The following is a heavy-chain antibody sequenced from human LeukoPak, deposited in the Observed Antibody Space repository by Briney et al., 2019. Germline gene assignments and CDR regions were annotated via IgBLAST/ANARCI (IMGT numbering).Heavy chain of an antibody. D-gene: IGHD5-24*01. Sequence: PSETLSLTCAVSGGSIGSGGYSWSWIRQPPGKGLEWIGYIYHSGSTYYNPSLKSRVTISVDWSKNQFSLKLSSVTAADTAVYYCASSFTEMATIKRPGFDYWGQGTLVTVSS. J-gene: IGHJ4*02. V-gene: IGHV4-30-2*01. CDR2: IYHSGST. CDR1: GGSIGSGGYS. CDR3: ASSFTEMATIKRPGFDY.